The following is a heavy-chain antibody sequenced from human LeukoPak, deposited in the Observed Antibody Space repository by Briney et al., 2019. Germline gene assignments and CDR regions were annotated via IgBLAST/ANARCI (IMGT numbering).Heavy chain of an antibody. CDR1: GFTFSSYS. Sequence: PGGSLRLSCAASGFTFSSYSMNWVRQAPGKGLEWVSSISTSSTYIYYADSVKGRFTISRDNAKNSLYLQMNSLRAEDTAEYYCARDPPFIIGTTFFDYWGQGTLVTVSS. D-gene: IGHD1-20*01. CDR3: ARDPPFIIGTTFFDY. V-gene: IGHV3-21*01. CDR2: ISTSSTYI. J-gene: IGHJ4*02.